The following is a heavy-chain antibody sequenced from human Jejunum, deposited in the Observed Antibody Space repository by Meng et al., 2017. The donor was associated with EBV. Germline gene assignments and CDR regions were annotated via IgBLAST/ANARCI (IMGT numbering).Heavy chain of an antibody. CDR2: IYYSVST. V-gene: IGHV4-59*01. D-gene: IGHD3-10*01. J-gene: IGHJ4*02. CDR1: GVSMGNFY. CDR3: ARGGGRPEY. Sequence: QVQVQGAGPGLVKPSEPLSLTCTGSGVSMGNFYWGWFRKPPGKGLEWIGYIYYSVSTNYNPSLKSRVTISVDTSKNQFSLSLSSVTAADTAVYYCARGGGRPEYWGQGILVTVSS.